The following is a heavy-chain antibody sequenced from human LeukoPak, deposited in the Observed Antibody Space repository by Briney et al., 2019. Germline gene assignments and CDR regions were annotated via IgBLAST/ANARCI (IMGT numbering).Heavy chain of an antibody. CDR1: GYTFTSYA. D-gene: IGHD5-12*01. CDR2: INPSGGST. Sequence: ASVKVSCKASGYTFTSYAMNWVRQAPGQGLEWMGIINPSGGSTSYAQKFQGRVTMTRDTSTSTVYMELSSLRSEDTAVYYCAREHYGYDLFFSFDYWGQGTLVTVSS. CDR3: AREHYGYDLFFSFDY. V-gene: IGHV1-46*01. J-gene: IGHJ4*02.